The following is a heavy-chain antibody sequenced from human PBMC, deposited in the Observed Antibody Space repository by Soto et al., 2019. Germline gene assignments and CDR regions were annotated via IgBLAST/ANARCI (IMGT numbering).Heavy chain of an antibody. D-gene: IGHD6-6*01. CDR2: SIPIFGTA. J-gene: IGHJ6*02. Sequence: QVQLVQSGAEVKKPGSSVKVSCKASGGTFSSYAISWVRQAPGQGLEWMGGSIPIFGTANYAQKFQGRVTITADESTSTAYMELSSLRSEDTAVYYCARDPYSSSPFAYGMDVWGQGTTVTVSS. V-gene: IGHV1-69*01. CDR3: ARDPYSSSPFAYGMDV. CDR1: GGTFSSYA.